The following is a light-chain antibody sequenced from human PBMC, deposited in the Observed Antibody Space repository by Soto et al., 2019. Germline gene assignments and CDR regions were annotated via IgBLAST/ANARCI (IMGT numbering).Light chain of an antibody. CDR3: NSYTSSSTLV. CDR1: SSDVGGYNF. J-gene: IGLJ2*01. CDR2: NGY. V-gene: IGLV2-14*03. Sequence: QSALTQPASVSGSPGQSITISCTGTSSDVGGYNFVSWYQQHPGKPPKLMLYNGYDRPSGISHRFSGSRSGNTASLTISGLQAEEEGHYYCNSYTSSSTLVFGGGTKLTVL.